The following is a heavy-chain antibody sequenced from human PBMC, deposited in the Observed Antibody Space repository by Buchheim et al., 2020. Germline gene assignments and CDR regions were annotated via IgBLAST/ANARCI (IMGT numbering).Heavy chain of an antibody. J-gene: IGHJ6*02. D-gene: IGHD2-2*01. CDR2: INPSGAST. CDR1: GYTFTSYY. CDR3: ARGDLCTSCSRRGMDV. V-gene: IGHV1-46*01. Sequence: QVQLVQSGTEMKKPGASVKVSCKASGYTFTSYYIHWVRQAPGQGLEWMGVINPSGASTNYALKFQGRVTMTRDTSTSTVYMEVSSLRSEDTAVYYCARGDLCTSCSRRGMDVWGQGTT.